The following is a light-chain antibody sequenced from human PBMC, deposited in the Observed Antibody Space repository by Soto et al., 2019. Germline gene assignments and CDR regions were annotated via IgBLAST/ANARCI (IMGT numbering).Light chain of an antibody. Sequence: EIVLTQSPATLSLSPGERATLSCRASQSVSSFLGWYQQKPGQAPRLLLYHASNRDTGIPARFSGSGSGTDFTRPIRMLEPEDFAVYYCQQRSNWPLAFGPGTKVDIK. CDR3: QQRSNWPLA. CDR1: QSVSSF. V-gene: IGKV3-11*01. CDR2: HAS. J-gene: IGKJ3*01.